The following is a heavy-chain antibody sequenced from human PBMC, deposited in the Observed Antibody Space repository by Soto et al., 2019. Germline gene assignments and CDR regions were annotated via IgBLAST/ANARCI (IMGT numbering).Heavy chain of an antibody. J-gene: IGHJ3*02. CDR3: ARDGHRGWQLARDDAFDI. CDR1: GFTFSSYG. V-gene: IGHV3-33*01. D-gene: IGHD6-6*01. Sequence: GGSLRLSCAASGFTFSSYGMHWVRQAPGKGLEWVAVIWYDGSNKYYADSVKGRFTISRDNSKNTLYLQMNSLRAEDTAVYYCARDGHRGWQLARDDAFDIWGQGTMVTVSS. CDR2: IWYDGSNK.